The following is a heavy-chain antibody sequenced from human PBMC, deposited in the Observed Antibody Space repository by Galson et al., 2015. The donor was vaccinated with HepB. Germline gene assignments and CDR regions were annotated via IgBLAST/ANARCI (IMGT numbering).Heavy chain of an antibody. V-gene: IGHV3-48*02. J-gene: IGHJ4*02. D-gene: IGHD6-19*01. CDR2: IGYSGGSI. CDR3: ARPIAVAGNY. Sequence: SLRLSCAASGFTFSSFSMNWVRQAPGRGLEWVSYIGYSGGSIYYADSVKGRFTISRDNAKNSLFLQMNSLRDEDTAVYYCARPIAVAGNYWGQGTLVTVSS. CDR1: GFTFSSFS.